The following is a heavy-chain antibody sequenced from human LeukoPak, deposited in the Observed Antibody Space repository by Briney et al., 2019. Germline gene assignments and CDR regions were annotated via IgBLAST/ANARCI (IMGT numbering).Heavy chain of an antibody. CDR1: GGSFSGYY. V-gene: IGHV4-34*01. D-gene: IGHD5-24*01. J-gene: IGHJ4*02. Sequence: SETLSLTCAVYGGSFSGYYWNWIRQPPGKGLEWIGEINHSGSTNYNPSLKSRVTISVDTSKNQFSLKLSSVTAADTAVYYCARHRGWLQLHSHFDYWGQGTLVTVSS. CDR2: INHSGST. CDR3: ARHRGWLQLHSHFDY.